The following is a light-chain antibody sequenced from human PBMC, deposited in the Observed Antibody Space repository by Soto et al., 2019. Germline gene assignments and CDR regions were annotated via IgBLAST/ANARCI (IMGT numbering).Light chain of an antibody. V-gene: IGLV2-14*03. CDR3: SSYTNSRTLV. CDR1: SSDIGGFNF. CDR2: DVS. Sequence: QSALTQPASVSGSPGQSITISCAGTSSDIGGFNFVSWYQHHPGKAPKLMIYDVSNRPSGVSSRFSGSKSGNTASLTISGLQAEDEADYYCSSYTNSRTLVFGGGTQLTVL. J-gene: IGLJ2*01.